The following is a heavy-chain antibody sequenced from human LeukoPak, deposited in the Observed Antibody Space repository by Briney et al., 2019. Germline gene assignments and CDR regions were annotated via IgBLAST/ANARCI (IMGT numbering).Heavy chain of an antibody. CDR1: GFTFSSYA. J-gene: IGHJ5*02. D-gene: IGHD3-9*01. Sequence: GGSLRLSCAASGFTFSSYAMSWVRQAPGKGLEWVSAISGSGGSTYYADSVKGRFTISRDNSKNTLYLQMNSLRAEDTAVYYCARDRGVVLRYFDWFDPWGQGTLVTVSS. CDR2: ISGSGGST. V-gene: IGHV3-23*01. CDR3: ARDRGVVLRYFDWFDP.